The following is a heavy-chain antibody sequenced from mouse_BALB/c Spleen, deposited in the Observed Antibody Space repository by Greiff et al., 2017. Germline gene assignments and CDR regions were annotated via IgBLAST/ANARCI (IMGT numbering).Heavy chain of an antibody. Sequence: QVHVKQSGAELAKPGASVKMSCKASGYTFTSYWMHWVKQRPGQGLEWIGYINPSTGYTEYNQKFKDKATLTADKSSSTAYMQLSSLTSEDSAVYYCARRDPYWYFDVWGAGTTVTVSS. CDR1: GYTFTSYW. V-gene: IGHV1-7*01. CDR3: ARRDPYWYFDV. CDR2: INPSTGYT. J-gene: IGHJ1*01.